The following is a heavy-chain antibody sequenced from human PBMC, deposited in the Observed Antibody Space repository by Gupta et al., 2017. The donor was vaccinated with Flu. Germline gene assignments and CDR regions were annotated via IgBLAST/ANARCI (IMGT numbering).Heavy chain of an antibody. Sequence: EVQLVESGGGLVKPGGSLRLSCAASGFTFSNAWMSWVRQAPGKGLEWVGRIKSKTDGGTTDYAAPVKGRFTISRDDSKNTLYLQMNSLKTEDTAVYYCTTTDTAMVDFDYWGQGTLVTVSS. J-gene: IGHJ4*02. D-gene: IGHD5-18*01. V-gene: IGHV3-15*01. CDR1: GFTFSNAW. CDR3: TTTDTAMVDFDY. CDR2: IKSKTDGGTT.